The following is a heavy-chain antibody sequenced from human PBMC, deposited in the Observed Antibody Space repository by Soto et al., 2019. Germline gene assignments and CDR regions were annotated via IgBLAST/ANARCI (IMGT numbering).Heavy chain of an antibody. CDR2: ISYDGSNK. D-gene: IGHD6-13*01. Sequence: LRLSCAASGFTFSSYGMHWVRQAPGKGLEWVAVISYDGSNKYYADSVKGRFTISRDNSKNTLYLQMNSLRAEDTAVYYCAKDEGYSSSWMDVWGQGTTVTVSS. J-gene: IGHJ6*02. V-gene: IGHV3-30*18. CDR3: AKDEGYSSSWMDV. CDR1: GFTFSSYG.